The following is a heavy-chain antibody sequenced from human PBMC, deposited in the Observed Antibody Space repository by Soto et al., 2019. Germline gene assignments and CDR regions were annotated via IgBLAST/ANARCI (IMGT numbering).Heavy chain of an antibody. CDR2: MFYTGTG. CDR1: GDSISSVSHY. Sequence: PSETLSLTCTVSGDSISSVSHYWGWIRQPPGKGLEWIGSMFYTGTGYYNPSLKSRVTMSLDTSRNEFSLKLSSVTAADTAVYYCARHINWNYQIDPWGQGSLVTVSS. J-gene: IGHJ5*02. V-gene: IGHV4-39*01. CDR3: ARHINWNYQIDP. D-gene: IGHD1-7*01.